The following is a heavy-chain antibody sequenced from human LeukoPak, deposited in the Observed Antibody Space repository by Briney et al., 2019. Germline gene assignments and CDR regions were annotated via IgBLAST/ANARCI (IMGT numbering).Heavy chain of an antibody. CDR3: AELGITMIGGV. D-gene: IGHD3-10*02. Sequence: GGSLRLSCGASGFTFNNYGMNWVRQAPGKGLEWVSAISGSGDNTYYADSVKGRFTISRDNSKSTLYLQMNSLRAEDTAVYYCAELGITMIGGVWGKGTTVTISS. CDR1: GFTFNNYG. J-gene: IGHJ6*04. V-gene: IGHV3-23*01. CDR2: ISGSGDNT.